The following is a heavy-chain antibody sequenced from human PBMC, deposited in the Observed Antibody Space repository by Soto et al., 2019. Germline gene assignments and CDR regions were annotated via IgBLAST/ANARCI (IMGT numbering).Heavy chain of an antibody. J-gene: IGHJ4*02. CDR3: ATGGPVYGDYRFLG. Sequence: ASVKVSCKVSGYTLTELSMHWVRQAPGKGLEWMGGFDPEDGETIYAQKFQGRVTMTEDTSTDTAYMELSSLRSEDTAVYYCATGGPVYGDYRFLGWGQGTLVTSPQ. CDR1: GYTLTELS. D-gene: IGHD4-17*01. CDR2: FDPEDGET. V-gene: IGHV1-24*01.